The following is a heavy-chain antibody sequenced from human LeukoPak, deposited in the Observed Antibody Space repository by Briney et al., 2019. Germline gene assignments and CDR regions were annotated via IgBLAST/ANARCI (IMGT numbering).Heavy chain of an antibody. V-gene: IGHV3-21*01. Sequence: GGSLRLSCAASGFTFSSYSMNWVRQAPGKGLEWVSSISSSSSYIYYADSVKGRFTISRDNAKNSLYLQMNSLRAEDTAVYYCARPRDTASGHAFDIWGQGTMVTVSS. J-gene: IGHJ3*02. D-gene: IGHD5-18*01. CDR2: ISSSSSYI. CDR3: ARPRDTASGHAFDI. CDR1: GFTFSSYS.